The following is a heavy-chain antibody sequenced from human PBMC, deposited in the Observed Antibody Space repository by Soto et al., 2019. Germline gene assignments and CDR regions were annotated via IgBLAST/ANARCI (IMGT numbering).Heavy chain of an antibody. CDR1: GGSFSGYY. J-gene: IGHJ4*02. Sequence: PSETLSLTWAVYGGSFSGYYWTWIRQPPGTGLEWIGEINHSGSTNYNPSLKSRVTISVDTSKNQFSLKLSSVTAADMAVYYCARGSGWYPFDYWGQGTLVTVSS. V-gene: IGHV4-34*01. D-gene: IGHD6-19*01. CDR3: ARGSGWYPFDY. CDR2: INHSGST.